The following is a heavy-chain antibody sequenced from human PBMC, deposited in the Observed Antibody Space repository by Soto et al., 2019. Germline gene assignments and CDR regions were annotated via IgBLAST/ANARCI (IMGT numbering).Heavy chain of an antibody. CDR2: INAGNGNT. V-gene: IGHV1-3*01. Sequence: ASVKVSCKASGYTFTSYAMHWVRQAPGQRLEWMGWINAGNGNTKYSQKFQGRVTITRDTSASTAYMELSSLRSEDTAVYYCARDQEIAAAFPAFDPWGQGTLVTVSS. J-gene: IGHJ5*02. D-gene: IGHD6-13*01. CDR3: ARDQEIAAAFPAFDP. CDR1: GYTFTSYA.